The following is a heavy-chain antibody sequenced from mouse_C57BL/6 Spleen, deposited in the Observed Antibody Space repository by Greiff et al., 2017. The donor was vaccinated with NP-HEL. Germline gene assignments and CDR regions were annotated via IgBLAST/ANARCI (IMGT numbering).Heavy chain of an antibody. D-gene: IGHD3-2*02. V-gene: IGHV1-18*01. CDR3: ARKGSSGYWAMDY. CDR1: GYTFTDYN. Sequence: VQLQQSGPELVKPGASVKIPCKASGYTFTDYNMDWVKQSHGKSLEWIGDINPNNGGTIYNQKFKGKATLTVDKSSSTAYMELRRLTSEDTAVYYCARKGSSGYWAMDYWGQGTSVTVSS. J-gene: IGHJ4*01. CDR2: INPNNGGT.